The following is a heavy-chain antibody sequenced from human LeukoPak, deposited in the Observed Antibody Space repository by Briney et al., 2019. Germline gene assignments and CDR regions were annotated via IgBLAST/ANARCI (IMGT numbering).Heavy chain of an antibody. D-gene: IGHD5-18*01. CDR2: MNPNSGNT. J-gene: IGHJ3*02. V-gene: IGHV1-8*03. Sequence: ASVKVSCKASGYTFTSYDINWVRQATGQGLEWMGWMNPNSGNTGYAQKFQGRVTITRNTSISTAYMELSSLRSEDTAVYYCARDLSSRGYTYGTPAFTFDIWGQGTMVTVSS. CDR3: ARDLSSRGYTYGTPAFTFDI. CDR1: GYTFTSYD.